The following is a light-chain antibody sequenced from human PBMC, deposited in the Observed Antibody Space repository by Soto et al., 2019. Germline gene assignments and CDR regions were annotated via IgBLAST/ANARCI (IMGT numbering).Light chain of an antibody. J-gene: IGKJ4*01. CDR1: QSVSSEK. Sequence: EIVLTQSPGTLSLSPGERASLSCRASQSVSSEKLAWYQQKPGQAPRLLIFGASGRATGIPERFSGSGSGTDFSLTISRLEPEDSAVYYCQQYGSSLITFGGGTKVDIK. CDR3: QQYGSSLIT. CDR2: GAS. V-gene: IGKV3-20*01.